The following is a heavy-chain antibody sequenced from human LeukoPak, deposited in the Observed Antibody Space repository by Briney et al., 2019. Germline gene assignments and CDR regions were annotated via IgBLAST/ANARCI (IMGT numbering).Heavy chain of an antibody. V-gene: IGHV4-38-2*02. CDR2: ISPSGST. CDR3: ARGTSMIVVASFDY. J-gene: IGHJ4*02. D-gene: IGHD3-22*01. CDR1: GYSISSGYY. Sequence: SETLSLTCTVSGYSISSGYYWGWIRQPPGKGLEWIGSISPSGSTYYNPSLKSRVIISVDTSKKQFSLKLNSVTAADTAVYYCARGTSMIVVASFDYWGQGTLVTVSS.